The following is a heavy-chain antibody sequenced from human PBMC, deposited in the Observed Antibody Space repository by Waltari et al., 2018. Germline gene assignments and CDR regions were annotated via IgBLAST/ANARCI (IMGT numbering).Heavy chain of an antibody. CDR2: IYYSGST. CDR1: GGSISSSSYY. Sequence: QLQLQESGPGLVKPSETLSLTCTVSGGSISSSSYYWGWVRQPPGKGLEWIGSIYYSGSTYYNPSLKSRVTISVDTSKNQFSLKLSSVTAADTAVYYCARHETWPTPDAFDIWGQGTMVTVSS. J-gene: IGHJ3*02. D-gene: IGHD4-17*01. V-gene: IGHV4-39*01. CDR3: ARHETWPTPDAFDI.